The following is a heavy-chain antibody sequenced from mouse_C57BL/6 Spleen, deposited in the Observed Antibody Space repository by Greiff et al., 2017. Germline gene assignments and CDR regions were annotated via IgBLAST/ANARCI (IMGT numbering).Heavy chain of an antibody. CDR2: ISYDGSN. CDR1: GYSITSGYY. CDR3: ARDDYYGITY. Sequence: EVKLMESGPGLVKPSQSLSLTCSVTGYSITSGYYWNWIRQFPGNKLEWMGYISYDGSNNYNPSLKNRISITRDTSKNQFFLKLNSVTTEDTATYYCARDDYYGITYWGQGTLVTVSA. V-gene: IGHV3-6*01. J-gene: IGHJ3*01. D-gene: IGHD1-1*01.